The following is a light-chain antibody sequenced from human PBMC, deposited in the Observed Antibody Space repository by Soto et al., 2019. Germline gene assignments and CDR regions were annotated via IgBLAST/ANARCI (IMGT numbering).Light chain of an antibody. V-gene: IGKV3-20*01. CDR3: QQYGSSPRT. CDR1: QSLSSSQ. CDR2: DAS. Sequence: EIVLTQSPGTLSLSPGERATLSCRASQSLSSSQLAWYQQKPGQAPRLLIHDASSRATGISDRFTGSGSGTDFTLTITTLESEDFAVYYCQQYGSSPRTFGLGTKVEIK. J-gene: IGKJ1*01.